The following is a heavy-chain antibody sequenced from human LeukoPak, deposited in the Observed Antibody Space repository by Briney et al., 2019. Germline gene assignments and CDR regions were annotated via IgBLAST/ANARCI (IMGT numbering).Heavy chain of an antibody. J-gene: IGHJ5*02. Sequence: PSETLSLTCAVYGGSFSGYCWSWIRQPPGKGLEWIGEINHSGSTNYNPSLKSRVTISVDTSKNQFSLKLSSVTAADTAVYYSARGRYDFWSGYQTRGWFDPWGQGTLVTVSS. D-gene: IGHD3-3*01. CDR3: ARGRYDFWSGYQTRGWFDP. CDR1: GGSFSGYC. V-gene: IGHV4-34*01. CDR2: INHSGST.